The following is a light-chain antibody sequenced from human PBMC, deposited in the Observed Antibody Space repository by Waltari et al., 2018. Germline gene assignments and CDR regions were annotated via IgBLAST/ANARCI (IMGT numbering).Light chain of an antibody. J-gene: IGLJ2*01. CDR3: CSYVGGSSLI. CDR2: EVI. Sequence: QSALAQPASVSGSPGQSITIPCPGTSSDVGSYNLVPWYQQHPGKVPKLMIYEVIKRPSGVSNRFSGSKSGNTASLTISGLQAEDEADYYCCSYVGGSSLIFGGGTKLTVL. CDR1: SSDVGSYNL. V-gene: IGLV2-23*02.